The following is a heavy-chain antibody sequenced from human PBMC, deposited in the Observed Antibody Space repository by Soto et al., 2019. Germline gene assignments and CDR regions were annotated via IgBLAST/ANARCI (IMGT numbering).Heavy chain of an antibody. J-gene: IGHJ4*02. Sequence: KASETLSLTCTVSGGSISSYYWSWIRQPPGKGLEWIGYIYYSGSTNYNPSLKSRVTISVDTSKNQFSLKLSSVTAADTAVYYCARLVVVPAASYYFDYWGQGTLVTVSS. D-gene: IGHD2-2*01. V-gene: IGHV4-59*08. CDR1: GGSISSYY. CDR3: ARLVVVPAASYYFDY. CDR2: IYYSGST.